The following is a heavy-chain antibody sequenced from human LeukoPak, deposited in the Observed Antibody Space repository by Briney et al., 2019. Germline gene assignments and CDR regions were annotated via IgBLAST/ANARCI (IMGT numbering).Heavy chain of an antibody. Sequence: GGSLRLSCAASGFTFSSYAMSWVRQAPGKGLEWVSAISGSGGSTYYADSVKGRFTTSRDNSKNTLYLQMNSLRAEDTAVYYCAKDRSSWYYFDYWGQGTLVTVSS. CDR3: AKDRSSWYYFDY. CDR1: GFTFSSYA. D-gene: IGHD6-13*01. CDR2: ISGSGGST. J-gene: IGHJ4*02. V-gene: IGHV3-23*01.